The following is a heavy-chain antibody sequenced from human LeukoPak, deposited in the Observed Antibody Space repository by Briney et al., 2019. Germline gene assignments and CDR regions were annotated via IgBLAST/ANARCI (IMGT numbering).Heavy chain of an antibody. CDR1: GFTFGDYT. V-gene: IGHV3-49*03. Sequence: QSGGSLRLSCTVSGFTFGDYTMSWFRQAPGKGLEWVGFIRSKAYGVTTEYAASVKGRFTISRDDSKSIAYLQMNSLQSEDTAVYYCTRNMLGIAWFDPWGQGTLVTVSS. D-gene: IGHD7-27*01. CDR2: IRSKAYGVTT. CDR3: TRNMLGIAWFDP. J-gene: IGHJ5*02.